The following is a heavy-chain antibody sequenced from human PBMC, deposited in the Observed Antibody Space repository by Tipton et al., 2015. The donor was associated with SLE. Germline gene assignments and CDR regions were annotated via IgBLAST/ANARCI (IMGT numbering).Heavy chain of an antibody. D-gene: IGHD2-15*01. CDR3: ARAEGSWDAFDI. J-gene: IGHJ3*02. V-gene: IGHV4-59*01. CDR2: IYYSGST. CDR1: GGSITNKY. Sequence: TLSLTCSVSGGSITNKYWSWIRQPPGKGLEWIGYIYYSGSTNYNPSLKSRVTISVDTSKNQFSLKLSSVTAADTAVYYCARAEGSWDAFDIWGQGTMVTVSS.